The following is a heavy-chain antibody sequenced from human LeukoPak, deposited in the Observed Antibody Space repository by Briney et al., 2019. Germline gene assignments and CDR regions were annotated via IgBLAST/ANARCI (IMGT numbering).Heavy chain of an antibody. J-gene: IGHJ6*02. Sequence: ASVKVSCKASAYNLSRYDLNWVGQATGQGLEWMGWMNPNSGKTGYARKFQGRVTMTRNTSTGTAYMEVSSLRSEDTAVYYCARATYGSGSHFNDYYFYGMDLWGQGTTVTVSS. V-gene: IGHV1-8*01. CDR1: AYNLSRYD. CDR2: MNPNSGKT. CDR3: ARATYGSGSHFNDYYFYGMDL. D-gene: IGHD3-10*01.